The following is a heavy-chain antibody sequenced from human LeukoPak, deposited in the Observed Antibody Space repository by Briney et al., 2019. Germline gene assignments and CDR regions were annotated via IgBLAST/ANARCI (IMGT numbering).Heavy chain of an antibody. Sequence: PSETLSLTCTVSGGSISSSSYYWGWIRQPAGKGLEWIGRIYNTGRTNYNPSLKSRVVISVDKSKNHFSLNLSSVTAADTAIYYCARDLVGVVGGLPYWYFDLWGRGTLVSVSS. CDR2: IYNTGRT. V-gene: IGHV4-61*05. J-gene: IGHJ2*01. D-gene: IGHD2-15*01. CDR1: GGSISSSSYY. CDR3: ARDLVGVVGGLPYWYFDL.